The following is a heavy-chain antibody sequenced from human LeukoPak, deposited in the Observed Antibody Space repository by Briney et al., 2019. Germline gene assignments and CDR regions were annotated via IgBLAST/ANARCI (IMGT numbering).Heavy chain of an antibody. J-gene: IGHJ5*02. Sequence: ASVKVSCKASGGTFSSYAISWVRQAPGQGPEWMGRIIPILGIANYAQKFQGRVTITADKSTSTAYMELSSLRSEDTAVYYCARGVPTTIDWFDPWGQGTLVTVSS. CDR1: GGTFSSYA. D-gene: IGHD2-2*02. CDR2: IIPILGIA. V-gene: IGHV1-69*04. CDR3: ARGVPTTIDWFDP.